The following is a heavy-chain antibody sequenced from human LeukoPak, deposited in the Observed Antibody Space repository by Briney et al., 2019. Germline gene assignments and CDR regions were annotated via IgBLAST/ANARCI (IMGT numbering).Heavy chain of an antibody. CDR3: AKDRLPGIAAALNY. CDR2: IRYDGSNK. J-gene: IGHJ4*02. D-gene: IGHD6-13*01. CDR1: GFTFSSYG. Sequence: GGSLRLSCAASGFTFSSYGMHWVRRAPGKGLEWVAFIRYDGSNKYYADSVKGRFTISRDNSKNTLYLQMNSLRAEDTAVYYCAKDRLPGIAAALNYWGQGTLVTVSS. V-gene: IGHV3-30*02.